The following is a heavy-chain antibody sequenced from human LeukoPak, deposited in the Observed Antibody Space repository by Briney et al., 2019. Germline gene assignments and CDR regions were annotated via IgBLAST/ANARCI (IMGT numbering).Heavy chain of an antibody. J-gene: IGHJ4*02. CDR1: GFTFSSYG. Sequence: PGRSLRLSCEASGFTFSSYGMHWVRRAPGKGLEWMTVISHDGSNKYYVDSVKGRFTISRDNSKSTLYLQMNSLRAEDTAVYYCAKEGYYGSGSFPDSWGQGTLVTVSS. V-gene: IGHV3-30*18. CDR2: ISHDGSNK. D-gene: IGHD3-10*01. CDR3: AKEGYYGSGSFPDS.